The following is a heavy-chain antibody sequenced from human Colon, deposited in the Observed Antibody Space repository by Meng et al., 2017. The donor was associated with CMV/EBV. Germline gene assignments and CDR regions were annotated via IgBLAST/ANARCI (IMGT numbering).Heavy chain of an antibody. D-gene: IGHD1-26*01. V-gene: IGHV3-15*01. CDR3: TTLLRGF. CDR1: GFTFTNAA. CDR2: IKSKIDGGKI. Sequence: LRLSCAGSGFTFTNAAMTWVRQASGKGLEWIGRIKSKIDGGKIDYAAPVRGRFAISRDDSKATVYLQIDTLESEDTGMYYCTTLLRGFWGQGTLVTVSS. J-gene: IGHJ4*02.